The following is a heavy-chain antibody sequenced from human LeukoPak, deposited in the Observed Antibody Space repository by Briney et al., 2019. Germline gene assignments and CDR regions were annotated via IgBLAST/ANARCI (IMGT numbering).Heavy chain of an antibody. D-gene: IGHD2-15*01. V-gene: IGHV1-24*01. CDR1: GYTLTELS. Sequence: GASVKVPCKVSGYTLTELSMHWVRQAPGKGLEWMGGFDPEDGETIYAQKFQGRVTMTEDTSTDTAYMELSSLRSEDTAVYYCATANCSGGSCYSPEYFQHWGQGTLVTVSS. CDR3: ATANCSGGSCYSPEYFQH. J-gene: IGHJ1*01. CDR2: FDPEDGET.